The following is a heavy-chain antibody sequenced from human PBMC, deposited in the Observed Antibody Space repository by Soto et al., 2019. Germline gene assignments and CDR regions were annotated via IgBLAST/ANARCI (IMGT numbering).Heavy chain of an antibody. CDR2: IYYSGST. J-gene: IGHJ4*02. CDR3: ARLSSGERLNFDY. Sequence: QVQLQESGPGLVKPSQTLSLTCTVSGGSISSGGYYWSWIRQPPGKGLGWIGYIYYSGSTYYNPSLKSRVTISLDTSKNQFSLKLSSVTAADTAMYYCARLSSGERLNFDYWGQGTLVTVSS. CDR1: GGSISSGGYY. D-gene: IGHD3-10*02. V-gene: IGHV4-31*03.